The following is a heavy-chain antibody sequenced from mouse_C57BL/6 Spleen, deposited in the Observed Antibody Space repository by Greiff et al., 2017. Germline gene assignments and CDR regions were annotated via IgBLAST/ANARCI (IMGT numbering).Heavy chain of an antibody. D-gene: IGHD1-1*01. Sequence: QVQLQQSGPGLVQPSQSLSITCTVSGFSLTSYGVHWVRQSPGKGLEWLGVIWRGGSTDYNAAFMSRLSITKDNSKSQVFFKMNSLQADDTTIYYCAKNRGSNHWYFDVWGTGTTVTVSS. CDR3: AKNRGSNHWYFDV. V-gene: IGHV2-5*01. J-gene: IGHJ1*03. CDR2: IWRGGST. CDR1: GFSLTSYG.